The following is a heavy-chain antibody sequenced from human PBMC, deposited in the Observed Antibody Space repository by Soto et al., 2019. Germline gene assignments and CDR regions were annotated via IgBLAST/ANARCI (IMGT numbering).Heavy chain of an antibody. CDR1: GGTFSSYA. CDR3: ARDLTSDYYDSSGYGDAFDI. D-gene: IGHD3-22*01. J-gene: IGHJ3*02. CDR2: ISAYNGNT. Sequence: ASVKVSCKASGGTFSSYAISWVRQAPGQGLEWMGWISAYNGNTNYAQKLQGRVTMTTDTSTSTAYMELRSLRSDDTAVYYCARDLTSDYYDSSGYGDAFDIWGQGTMVTVSS. V-gene: IGHV1-18*01.